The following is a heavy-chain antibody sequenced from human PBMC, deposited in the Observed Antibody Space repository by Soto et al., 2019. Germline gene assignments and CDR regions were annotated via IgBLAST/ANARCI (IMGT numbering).Heavy chain of an antibody. CDR1: GFTFNNYA. CDR3: AKESSSAYFPPDF. J-gene: IGHJ4*02. V-gene: IGHV3-23*01. CDR2: IPGSGGST. Sequence: GGSLRLSCAASGFTFNNYAMSWVRQAPGKGLECVATIPGSGGSTYYADSVKGRFTISRDNSKNTVYLHMNSLRAEDTAVYYCAKESSSAYFPPDFWGQGTLVTVSS. D-gene: IGHD6-25*01.